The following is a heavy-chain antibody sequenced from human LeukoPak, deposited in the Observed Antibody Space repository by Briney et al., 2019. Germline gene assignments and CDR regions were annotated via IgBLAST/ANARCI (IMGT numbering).Heavy chain of an antibody. J-gene: IGHJ5*02. V-gene: IGHV1-24*01. D-gene: IGHD6-19*01. CDR1: GYTLTELS. CDR3: ATVCTNSGWYGGVDNWFDP. Sequence: ASVKVSCKVSGYTLTELSMHWVRQAPGKGLEWMGGFDPEDGETIYAQKFQGRVTMTEDTSTDTAYMELSSLRSEDTAVYYCATVCTNSGWYGGVDNWFDPWGQGTLVTVSS. CDR2: FDPEDGET.